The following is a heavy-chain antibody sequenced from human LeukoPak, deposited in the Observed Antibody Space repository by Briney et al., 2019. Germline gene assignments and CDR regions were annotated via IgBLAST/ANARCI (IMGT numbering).Heavy chain of an antibody. Sequence: GGSLRLSCTASGFTFSNAWMSWVRQAPGKGLEWVGRIKSKTDGGTTDYAAPVKDRFTISRDDSKDTLFLQMNSLKIEDTAVYYCTTAPAAFDIWGQGTMVTVSS. CDR1: GFTFSNAW. CDR3: TTAPAAFDI. V-gene: IGHV3-15*01. J-gene: IGHJ3*02. CDR2: IKSKTDGGTT.